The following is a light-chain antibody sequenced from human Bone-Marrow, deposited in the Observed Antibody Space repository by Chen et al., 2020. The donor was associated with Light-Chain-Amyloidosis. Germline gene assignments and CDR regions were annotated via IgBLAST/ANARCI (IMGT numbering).Light chain of an antibody. CDR3: QSADSSGPYEVI. Sequence: SYELTQPTSVSVYPGQTPRITCSGDDLPTKYAYWYQQKPGQAPVLVIHRDTERPSGSSERFSGSSSGTTATLTISGVQAEDEADYHCQSADSSGPYEVIFGGGTKLTVL. CDR2: RDT. CDR1: DLPTKY. J-gene: IGLJ2*01. V-gene: IGLV3-25*03.